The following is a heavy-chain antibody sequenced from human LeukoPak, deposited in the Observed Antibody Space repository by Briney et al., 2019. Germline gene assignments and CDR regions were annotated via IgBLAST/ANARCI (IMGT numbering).Heavy chain of an antibody. CDR2: IYYSGST. J-gene: IGHJ4*02. CDR1: GGSISSGGYY. V-gene: IGHV4-61*08. D-gene: IGHD6-13*01. Sequence: PSETLSLTCTVSGGSISSGGYYWSWIRQHPGKGLEWIGYIYYSGSTYYNPSLKSRVTISVDTSKNQFSLKLSSVTAADTAVYYCARSRAGIAAPFDYWGQGTLVTVSS. CDR3: ARSRAGIAAPFDY.